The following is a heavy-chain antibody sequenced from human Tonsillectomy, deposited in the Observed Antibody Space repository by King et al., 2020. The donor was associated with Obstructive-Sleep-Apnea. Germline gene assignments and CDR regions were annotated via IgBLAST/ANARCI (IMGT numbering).Heavy chain of an antibody. Sequence: ITLKESGPTLVKPTQTLTLTCTFSGFSLSTSAVGVGWIRQPPGKALEWLALIYWNDDKRYSPSLKSRLTITKDTSKNQVVLTMTNMDPVDTATYYCAHSYIYYYVSSGYPGWFDPWGQGTLVTVSS. V-gene: IGHV2-5*01. J-gene: IGHJ5*02. CDR1: GFSLSTSAVG. D-gene: IGHD3-22*01. CDR2: IYWNDDK. CDR3: AHSYIYYYVSSGYPGWFDP.